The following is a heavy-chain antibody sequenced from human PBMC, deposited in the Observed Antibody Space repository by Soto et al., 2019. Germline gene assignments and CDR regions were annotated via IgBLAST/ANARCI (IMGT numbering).Heavy chain of an antibody. CDR1: GGSFSSYI. V-gene: IGHV1-69*04. D-gene: IGHD2-15*01. Sequence: SVKASCKASGGSFSSYIVSWVRQAPGQGLEWMGRIIPVLGVEYYAQKFQGRVTITRDTSASTAYMELSSLRSEDTAVYYCWRDLLPVPASATRSSCFDPGGEGTLVTVSS. J-gene: IGHJ5*02. CDR2: IIPVLGVE. CDR3: WRDLLPVPASATRSSCFDP.